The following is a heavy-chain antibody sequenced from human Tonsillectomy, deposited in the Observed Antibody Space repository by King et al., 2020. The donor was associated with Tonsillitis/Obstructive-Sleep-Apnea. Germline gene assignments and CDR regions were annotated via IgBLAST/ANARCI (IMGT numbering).Heavy chain of an antibody. CDR3: ASGVLRGYSYGYGY. J-gene: IGHJ4*02. CDR1: GGSISISSYY. V-gene: IGHV4-39*01. CDR2: IYFCGST. Sequence: QLQESGPGLVKPSETLSLTCTVSGGSISISSYYWGWIRQPPWKGLEWIGSIYFCGSTYYNPSLKSRVTLSVDTSKNQCSLKLSSVTAADTAVYYCASGVLRGYSYGYGYWGQGTLVTVSS. D-gene: IGHD5-18*01.